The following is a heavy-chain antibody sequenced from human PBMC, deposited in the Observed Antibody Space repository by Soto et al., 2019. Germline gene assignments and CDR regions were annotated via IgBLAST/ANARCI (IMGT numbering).Heavy chain of an antibody. J-gene: IGHJ5*02. Sequence: SVKVSCKASGYTFTSYYIHWVRQAPGQGLEWMGVINPSRGTTTYAQKFQDRVTMTRDTSASTVYMELSSLRSEDTAMYYCARSYISSSYWFDPWGQGTLVTVSS. CDR1: GYTFTSYY. V-gene: IGHV1-46*03. CDR3: ARSYISSSYWFDP. D-gene: IGHD6-6*01. CDR2: INPSRGTT.